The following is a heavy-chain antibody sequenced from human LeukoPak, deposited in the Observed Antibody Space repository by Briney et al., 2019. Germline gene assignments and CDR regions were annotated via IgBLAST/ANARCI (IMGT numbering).Heavy chain of an antibody. V-gene: IGHV3-33*01. CDR3: ARGTVTTSKYNWFDP. Sequence: GGSLRLSCAASGFTFSSYGMHWVRQAPGKGLEWVAVIWYDGSNKYYADSVKGRFTISRDNSKNTLYLQMNSLRAEDTAVYYCARGTVTTSKYNWFDPWGQGTLVTVSP. D-gene: IGHD4-17*01. CDR1: GFTFSSYG. CDR2: IWYDGSNK. J-gene: IGHJ5*02.